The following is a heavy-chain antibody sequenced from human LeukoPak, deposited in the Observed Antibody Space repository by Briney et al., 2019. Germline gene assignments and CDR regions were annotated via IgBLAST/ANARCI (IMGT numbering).Heavy chain of an antibody. J-gene: IGHJ5*02. CDR1: GYTFTSYA. CDR2: INAGNGNT. Sequence: ASVKVSCKASGYTFTSYAMHWVRQAPGQRLEWMGWINAGNGNTKYSQEFQGRVTITRDTSISTAYMELSRLRSDDTAVYYCARAGGSDCSSTSCYSGENWFDPWGQGTLVTVSS. D-gene: IGHD2-2*01. CDR3: ARAGGSDCSSTSCYSGENWFDP. V-gene: IGHV1-3*01.